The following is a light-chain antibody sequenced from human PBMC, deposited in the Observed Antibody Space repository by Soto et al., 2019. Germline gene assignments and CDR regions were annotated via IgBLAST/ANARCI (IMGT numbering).Light chain of an antibody. V-gene: IGKV3-20*01. CDR1: QSVSSSY. Sequence: DIVLTQSPGTLSLSPGDSATLSCRDSQSVSSSYLAWYQQKTGQAPRLLIYGESSRTTGIPDRLSGSGSGTDLTLTISRLEPEDFAVYYCQKYGSSPWTCGQGTKVDIK. CDR3: QKYGSSPWT. J-gene: IGKJ1*01. CDR2: GES.